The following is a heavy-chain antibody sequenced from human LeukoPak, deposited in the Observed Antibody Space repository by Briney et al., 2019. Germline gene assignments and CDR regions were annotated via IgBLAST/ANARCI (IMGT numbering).Heavy chain of an antibody. CDR3: ARCIVVVPAAIHSTEYYYYYYGMDV. CDR1: GYTFTSYG. V-gene: IGHV1-18*01. CDR2: ISAYNGNT. D-gene: IGHD2-2*02. Sequence: ASVKVSCKASGYTFTSYGISWVRQAPGQGLEWMGWISAYNGNTNYVQKLQGRVTMTTDTSTSTAYMELRSLRSDDTAVYYCARCIVVVPAAIHSTEYYYYYYGMDVWGQGTTVTVSS. J-gene: IGHJ6*02.